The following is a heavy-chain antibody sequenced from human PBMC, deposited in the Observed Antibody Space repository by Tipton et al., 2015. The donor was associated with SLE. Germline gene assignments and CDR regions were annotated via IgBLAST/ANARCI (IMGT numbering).Heavy chain of an antibody. J-gene: IGHJ4*02. CDR3: ARDGDYIWGSFDY. CDR1: GGSISSSSYY. Sequence: TLSLTCTVSGGSISSSSYYWGWIRQPPGKGLEWIGSIYHSGSTYYNPSLKSRVTISVDTSKNQFSLKLSSVTAADTAVYYCARDGDYIWGSFDYWGQGTLVTVSS. CDR2: IYHSGST. V-gene: IGHV4-39*07. D-gene: IGHD3-16*01.